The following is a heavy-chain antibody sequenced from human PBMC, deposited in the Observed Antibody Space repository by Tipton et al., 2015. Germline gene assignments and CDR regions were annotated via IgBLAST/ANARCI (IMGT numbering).Heavy chain of an antibody. CDR2: ISYSGSI. D-gene: IGHD3-16*01. J-gene: IGHJ4*02. V-gene: IGHV4-61*03. CDR1: GGSISSSSYY. Sequence: LRLSCTVSGGSISSSSYYWGWIRQPPGKGLEWIGYISYSGSINYNPSLKSRVTISVDTSKNHFSLRLSSVTAADTAVYYCARLHPGDDWGQGTLVTVSS. CDR3: ARLHPGDD.